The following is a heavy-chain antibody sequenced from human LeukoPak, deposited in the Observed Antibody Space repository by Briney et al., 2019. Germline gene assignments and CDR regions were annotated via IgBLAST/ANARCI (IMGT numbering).Heavy chain of an antibody. D-gene: IGHD6-6*01. J-gene: IGHJ4*02. CDR3: AKDIGSSGEGGVDY. CDR1: GFTFSSYA. CDR2: ISYDGSNK. V-gene: IGHV3-30-3*01. Sequence: SGGSLRLSCAASGFTFSSYAMHWVRQAPGKGLERVAVISYDGSNKYYADSVKGRFTISRDNSKNTLYLQMNSLRAEDMALYYCAKDIGSSGEGGVDYWGQGTLVTVSS.